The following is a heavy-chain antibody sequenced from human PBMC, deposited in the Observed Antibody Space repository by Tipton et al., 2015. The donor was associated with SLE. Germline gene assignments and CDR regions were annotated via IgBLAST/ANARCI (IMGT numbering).Heavy chain of an antibody. J-gene: IGHJ3*02. CDR1: GGSISSGSYY. CDR3: ARGIRIVGATHDAFDI. Sequence: TLSLTCTVSGGSISSGSYYWSWIRQPAGMGLEWIGHIYTSGSTNYNPPLKSRVTISVDTSKNQFSLKLSSVTAADTAVYYCARGIRIVGATHDAFDIWGQGTMVTVSS. V-gene: IGHV4-61*09. D-gene: IGHD1-26*01. CDR2: IYTSGST.